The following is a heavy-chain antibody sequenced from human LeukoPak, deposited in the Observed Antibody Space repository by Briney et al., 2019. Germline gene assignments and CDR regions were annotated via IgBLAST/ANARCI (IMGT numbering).Heavy chain of an antibody. J-gene: IGHJ6*02. Sequence: GGSLRLSCVACGFSFSDYYMSWIRQAPGRGLEWISYIRGSGSDLYYADSVKGRFTISRDNANNSLYLQMNSLRAEDTAVYYCARSIGYYYTMDVWGQGTTVTVSS. D-gene: IGHD3-22*01. CDR1: GFSFSDYY. CDR3: ARSIGYYYTMDV. CDR2: IRGSGSDL. V-gene: IGHV3-11*01.